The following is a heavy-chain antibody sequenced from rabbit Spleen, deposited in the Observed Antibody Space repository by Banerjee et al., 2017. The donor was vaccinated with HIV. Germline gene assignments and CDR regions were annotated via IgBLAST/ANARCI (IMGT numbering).Heavy chain of an antibody. Sequence: QSLEESGGDLVKPGASLTLTCTASGFTFSSGYYMCWVRQAPGKGLEWIACIYADGRGSTWYASWAKGRFTISKTSSTTVTLQVTGLTAADTATYFCARDLAGVIGWNFNLWGPGTLVTVS. V-gene: IGHV1S40*01. J-gene: IGHJ4*01. D-gene: IGHD4-1*01. CDR3: ARDLAGVIGWNFNL. CDR1: GFTFSSGYY. CDR2: IYADGRGST.